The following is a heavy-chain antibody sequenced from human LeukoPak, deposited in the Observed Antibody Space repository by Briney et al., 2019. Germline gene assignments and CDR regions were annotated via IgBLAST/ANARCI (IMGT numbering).Heavy chain of an antibody. D-gene: IGHD3-10*02. CDR1: GFTFSSYE. V-gene: IGHV3-48*03. J-gene: IGHJ6*04. CDR3: AELGITMIGGV. CDR2: ISSSGSTI. Sequence: PGGSLRLSCAASGFTFSSYEMNWVRPAPGKGLEWVSYISSSGSTIYYADSVKGRFTISRDNAKNSLYLQMNSLRAEDTPVYYCAELGITMIGGVWGKGTTVTISS.